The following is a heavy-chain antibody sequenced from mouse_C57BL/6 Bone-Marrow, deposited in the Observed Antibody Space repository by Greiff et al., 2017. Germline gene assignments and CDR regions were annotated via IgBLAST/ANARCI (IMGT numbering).Heavy chain of an antibody. CDR3: ARLAPYDAMEY. CDR2: INPSSGYT. CDR1: GYTFTSYT. Sequence: VHVKQSGAELARPGASVKMSCKASGYTFTSYTMHWVNQRPGQGLEWIGYINPSSGYTNYNQKFKDKATLTADKSSSPAYMQLSSLTSEDSAVYYCARLAPYDAMEYWGQGTSVTVSS. V-gene: IGHV1-4*01. J-gene: IGHJ4*01. D-gene: IGHD3-1*01.